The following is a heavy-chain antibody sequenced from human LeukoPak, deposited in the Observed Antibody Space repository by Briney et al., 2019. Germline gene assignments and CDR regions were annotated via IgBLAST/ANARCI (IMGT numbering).Heavy chain of an antibody. CDR1: GFTFSSYG. CDR2: ILYDGSNK. V-gene: IGHV3-30*02. Sequence: PGGSLRLSCAASGFTFSSYGMHWARQAPGKGLEWVSFILYDGSNKYYADSVKGRFTISRDNSKNTLYLQMNSLRAEDTAVYYCAKEAGDYDILTGYENFDYWGQGTLVTVSS. D-gene: IGHD3-9*01. CDR3: AKEAGDYDILTGYENFDY. J-gene: IGHJ4*02.